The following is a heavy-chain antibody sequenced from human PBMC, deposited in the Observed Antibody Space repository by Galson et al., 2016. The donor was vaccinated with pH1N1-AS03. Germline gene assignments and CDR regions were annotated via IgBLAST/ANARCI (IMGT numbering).Heavy chain of an antibody. CDR1: GFAFSDYT. V-gene: IGHV3-30-3*02. Sequence: SLRLSCAASGFAFSDYTMHWVRQAPGKGLEWVAVTSYNGRNKYYTDSVQGRFSISRDNSKNTLHLQMISLRDEDTAVYFCARSPSSAWHNFDYWGQGALVVVPT. CDR3: ARSPSSAWHNFDY. CDR2: TSYNGRNK. D-gene: IGHD6-19*01. J-gene: IGHJ4*02.